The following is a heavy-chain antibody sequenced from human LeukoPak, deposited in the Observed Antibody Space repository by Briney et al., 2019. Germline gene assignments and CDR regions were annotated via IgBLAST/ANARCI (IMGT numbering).Heavy chain of an antibody. CDR3: ARESSYYYGSGSYYSHPFDY. J-gene: IGHJ4*02. Sequence: SSETLSLTCTVSGGSISSYYWSWIRQPPGKGLEWIGYIYYSGSTNYNPSLKSRVTISVDTSKNQFSLKLSSVTAADTAVYCCARESSYYYGSGSYYSHPFDYWGQGTLVTVSS. D-gene: IGHD3-10*01. V-gene: IGHV4-59*01. CDR2: IYYSGST. CDR1: GGSISSYY.